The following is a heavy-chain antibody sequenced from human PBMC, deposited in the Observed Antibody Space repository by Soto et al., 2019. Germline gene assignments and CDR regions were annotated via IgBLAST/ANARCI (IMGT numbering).Heavy chain of an antibody. J-gene: IGHJ4*02. Sequence: DVQLLESGGDLVQPGGSLRLSCAASGFTFISYAMNWVRQAPGKGLEWVSAIGGGGDSTYYADSVKGRLTISRDNSKSTLYLQMNSLRAEDTALYYCAKVGRPTLANYFESWGQGTLVTVSS. V-gene: IGHV3-23*01. CDR1: GFTFISYA. CDR3: AKVGRPTLANYFES. CDR2: IGGGGDST.